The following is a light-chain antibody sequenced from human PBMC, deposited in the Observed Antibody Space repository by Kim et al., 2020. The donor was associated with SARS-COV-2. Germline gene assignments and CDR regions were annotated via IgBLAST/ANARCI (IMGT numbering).Light chain of an antibody. J-gene: IGKJ1*01. V-gene: IGKV1-39*01. Sequence: ASVGDRVTITCRASQNINNYLNWFQQKPGKAPRLLISDASNLRSGVPSRFSGSGSGTDFSLTISSLQPADLATYYCQQSYSTSWTFGQGAKGDIK. CDR1: QNINNY. CDR2: DAS. CDR3: QQSYSTSWT.